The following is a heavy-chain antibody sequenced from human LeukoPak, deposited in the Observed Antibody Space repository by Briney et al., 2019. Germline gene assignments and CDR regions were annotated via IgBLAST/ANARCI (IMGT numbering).Heavy chain of an antibody. V-gene: IGHV3-48*01. J-gene: IGHJ4*02. CDR1: GFTFSSYS. D-gene: IGHD5-12*01. Sequence: PGGSLRLSCAASGFTFSSYSMIWVRQAPGKGLEWVSYISSSSSTLYYADSVKGRFTISRDNAKNSLYLQMNSLRAEDTAVYYCARRVATIADYWGQGTLVTVSS. CDR3: ARRVATIADY. CDR2: ISSSSSTL.